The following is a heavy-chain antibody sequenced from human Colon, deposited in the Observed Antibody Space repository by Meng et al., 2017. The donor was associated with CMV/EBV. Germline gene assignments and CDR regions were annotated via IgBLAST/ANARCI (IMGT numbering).Heavy chain of an antibody. D-gene: IGHD3-10*01. J-gene: IGHJ6*02. CDR1: GFTFSSFA. CDR3: ARPMARGILNYYYYGLDV. Sequence: GESLKISCVVSGFTFSSFAMIWVRQAPGKGLEWVSAISGDAESTYYADSVKGRFTISRDKSENTVYLQMKSLGAEDTAVYYCARPMARGILNYYYYGLDVWGQGTTVTVSS. V-gene: IGHV3-23*01. CDR2: ISGDAEST.